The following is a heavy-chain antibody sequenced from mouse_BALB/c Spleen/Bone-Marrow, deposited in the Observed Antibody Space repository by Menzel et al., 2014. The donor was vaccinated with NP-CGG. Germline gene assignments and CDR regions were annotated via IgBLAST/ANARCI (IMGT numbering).Heavy chain of an antibody. CDR1: GYTFXSYV. D-gene: IGHD2-3*01. CDR3: AREADGYYVGAMDY. V-gene: IGHV1-14*01. Sequence: LVESGPELGKPGASVKMSCKASGYTFXSYVIHWVKQKPGQGLEWIGYINPYNDGTKYNEKFKGKATLTSDKSSSTAYIDLSSLTSEDSAVYYCAREADGYYVGAMDYWGQGTSVTVSS. J-gene: IGHJ4*01. CDR2: INPYNDGT.